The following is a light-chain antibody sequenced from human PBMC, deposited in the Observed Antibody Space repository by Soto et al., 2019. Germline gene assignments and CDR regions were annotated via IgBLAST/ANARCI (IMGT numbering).Light chain of an antibody. CDR3: SSYTSSNTLYV. CDR2: DVN. J-gene: IGLJ1*01. CDR1: SSDVGSYNL. Sequence: QSALTQPASVSGSPGQSITISCTGTSSDVGSYNLVSWYQQHPGKAPKLMIYDVNNRPSGVSDRFSGSKSGNTASLTISGLQAEDEADYFCSSYTSSNTLYVLGAGTKVTVL. V-gene: IGLV2-14*02.